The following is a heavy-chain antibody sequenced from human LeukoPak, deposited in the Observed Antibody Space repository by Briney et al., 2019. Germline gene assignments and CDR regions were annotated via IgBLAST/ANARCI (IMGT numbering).Heavy chain of an antibody. D-gene: IGHD1-14*01. CDR1: GFTFSSYA. CDR2: ISGSGGST. Sequence: GGSLRLSCAASGFTFSSYAMSWVRQAPGKGLEWVSAISGSGGSTYYADSVKGRFTISRDNSKNTLYLQMNSLRAEDTAVYYCAKGSLGSTYYYYMDVWGKGTTVTVSS. J-gene: IGHJ6*03. CDR3: AKGSLGSTYYYYMDV. V-gene: IGHV3-23*01.